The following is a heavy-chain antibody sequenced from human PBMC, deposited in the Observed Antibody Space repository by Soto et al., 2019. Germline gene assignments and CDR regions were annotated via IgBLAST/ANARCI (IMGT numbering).Heavy chain of an antibody. D-gene: IGHD6-6*01. CDR2: IYYSGST. Sequence: SETLSLTCTVSGGSISSSSYYWGWIRQPPGKGLEWIGSIYYSGSTYYNPSLKSRVTISVDTSKNQFSLKLSSVTAADTAVYYCASQTSSIAASFDPWGQGTLVTVSS. CDR1: GGSISSSSYY. J-gene: IGHJ5*02. V-gene: IGHV4-39*01. CDR3: ASQTSSIAASFDP.